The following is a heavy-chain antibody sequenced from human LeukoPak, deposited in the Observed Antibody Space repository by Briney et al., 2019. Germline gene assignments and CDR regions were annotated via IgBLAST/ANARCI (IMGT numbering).Heavy chain of an antibody. D-gene: IGHD3-9*01. J-gene: IGHJ4*02. V-gene: IGHV3-53*01. Sequence: GGSLRLSCAASGFTFSSYAMSWVRQAPGKGLEWVSVIYSGGSTYYADSVKGRFTISRDNSKNTLYLQMNSLRAEDTAVYYCARGNYDILTGYYHFDYWGQGTLVTVSS. CDR2: IYSGGST. CDR3: ARGNYDILTGYYHFDY. CDR1: GFTFSSYA.